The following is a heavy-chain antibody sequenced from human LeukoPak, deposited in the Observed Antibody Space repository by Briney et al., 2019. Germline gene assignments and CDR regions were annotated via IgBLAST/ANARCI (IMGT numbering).Heavy chain of an antibody. V-gene: IGHV1-46*01. CDR3: ASVYEYGMDV. Sequence: EASVNVSCKASGYTVTSYYMHWVRQAPGQGLEWMAILNPSGGSSSYAQKFQGRATLTRATSTSTVYMELSSLRSEDTAVYYCASVYEYGMDVWGQGTTVIVSS. CDR1: GYTVTSYY. CDR2: LNPSGGSS. J-gene: IGHJ6*02.